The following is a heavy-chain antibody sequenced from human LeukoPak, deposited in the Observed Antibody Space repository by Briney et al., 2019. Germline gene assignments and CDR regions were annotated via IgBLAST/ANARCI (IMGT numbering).Heavy chain of an antibody. CDR2: INHSGST. D-gene: IGHD6-19*01. J-gene: IGHJ6*02. CDR3: ARVPRTSGYSSGPMDV. Sequence: PSETLSLTCAVYGGSFNGYYWSWIRQPPGKGLEWIGEINHSGSTNYNPSLKSRVTISVDTSKNQFSLKLSSVTAADTAVYYCARVPRTSGYSSGPMDVWGQGTTVTVSS. V-gene: IGHV4-34*01. CDR1: GGSFNGYY.